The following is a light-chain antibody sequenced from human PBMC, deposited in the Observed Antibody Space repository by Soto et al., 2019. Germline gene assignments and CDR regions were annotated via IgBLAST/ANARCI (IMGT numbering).Light chain of an antibody. J-gene: IGKJ2*01. CDR2: AAS. Sequence: EIVMTQSPGTLSVSPGERVTLSCRASQSVGSSLAWYQQKPGQAPRLLIFAASTRVTGVPPRFSGSGSGTDFTLAISSLRSEDFAVYYCQQYINWPPTFTFGQGTKLEIK. V-gene: IGKV3-15*01. CDR3: QQYINWPPTFT. CDR1: QSVGSS.